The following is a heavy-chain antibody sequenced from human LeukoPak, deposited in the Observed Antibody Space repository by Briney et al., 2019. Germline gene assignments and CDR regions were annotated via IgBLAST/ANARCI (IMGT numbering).Heavy chain of an antibody. CDR1: GFTVSSNS. D-gene: IGHD2-8*01. Sequence: GGSLRLSCAASGFTVSSNSMSWVRQAPGKGLEWVSVIYDGGSTYHTDSVKGRFSISRDNSKNTVYLQMNSLRAEDTAVYYCARALKYDSESTNEYNEYFQHWGQGTLVTVSS. CDR3: ARALKYDSESTNEYNEYFQH. CDR2: IYDGGST. V-gene: IGHV3-66*01. J-gene: IGHJ1*01.